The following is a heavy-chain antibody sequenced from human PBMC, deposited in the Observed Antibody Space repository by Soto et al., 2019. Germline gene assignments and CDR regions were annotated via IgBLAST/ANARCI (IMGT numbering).Heavy chain of an antibody. CDR1: GFTFSDYY. CDR3: ARENWGPFGVVMDANDAFDT. Sequence: QVQLVESGGGLVKPGGSLRLSCAASGFTFSDYYMSWIRQAPGKGLEWVSYISSSGSTIYYADSVKGRFTISRDNAKNSLYLQMNSLRAEDTAVYYCARENWGPFGVVMDANDAFDTWGQGTMVTVSS. V-gene: IGHV3-11*01. D-gene: IGHD3-3*01. CDR2: ISSSGSTI. J-gene: IGHJ3*02.